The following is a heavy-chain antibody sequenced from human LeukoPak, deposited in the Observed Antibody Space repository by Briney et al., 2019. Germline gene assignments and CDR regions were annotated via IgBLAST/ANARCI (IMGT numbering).Heavy chain of an antibody. CDR1: GFTFSSYA. J-gene: IGHJ4*02. V-gene: IGHV3-23*01. Sequence: GGSLRLSCAASGFTFSSYAMSWVRQAPEKGLEWVSTISGSGGSTYYTDSVRGRFTISRDNSKNTLYLQMNSLRAEDTAVYYCAKLGDILTGYPYYFDYWGQGTLVTVSS. CDR3: AKLGDILTGYPYYFDY. D-gene: IGHD3-9*01. CDR2: ISGSGGST.